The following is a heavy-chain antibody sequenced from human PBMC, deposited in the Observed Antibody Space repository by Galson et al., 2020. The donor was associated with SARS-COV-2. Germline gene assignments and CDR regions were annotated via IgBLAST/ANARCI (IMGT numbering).Heavy chain of an antibody. CDR2: INSEGNIK. Sequence: GGSLRLSCTASGFTFSNYWMHWVRQAPGKGLVWVSRINSEGNIKSYADSVKGRFTISRDNAKNTLYLQMNSLRAEDTAVYYCTATRAYWGQGTLVTVSS. D-gene: IGHD1-26*01. CDR3: TATRAY. CDR1: GFTFSNYW. V-gene: IGHV3-74*01. J-gene: IGHJ4*02.